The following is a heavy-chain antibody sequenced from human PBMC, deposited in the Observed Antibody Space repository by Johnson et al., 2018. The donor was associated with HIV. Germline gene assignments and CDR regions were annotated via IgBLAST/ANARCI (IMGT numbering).Heavy chain of an antibody. CDR2: IKQDGSEK. CDR3: ARVGSYNWNYDGAFDS. V-gene: IGHV3-7*01. CDR1: GFTFDEYG. D-gene: IGHD1-7*01. Sequence: VQLVESGGGVVRPGGSLRLSCAASGFTFDEYGLSWVRQVPGKGLEWVANIKQDGSEKYYVDSVKGRFTISRDNAKNSLYLQMNSLRVEDTAVYYCARVGSYNWNYDGAFDSWGQGTMVTVSS. J-gene: IGHJ3*02.